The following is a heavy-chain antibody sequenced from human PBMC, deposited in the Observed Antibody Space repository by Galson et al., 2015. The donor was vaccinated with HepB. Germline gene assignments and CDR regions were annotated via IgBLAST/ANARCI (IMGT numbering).Heavy chain of an antibody. J-gene: IGHJ4*02. Sequence: SLRLSCAVSGFTYSNYWMSWVRQAPGRGLEWVANIKYDGSEKYYVRSVEGRFTVSRDNAQNSLYLHMSSLRAEDTAVDYCARGWDIEVTANFDYWGQGALVTVSS. CDR3: ARGWDIEVTANFDY. CDR1: GFTYSNYW. D-gene: IGHD2-21*02. CDR2: IKYDGSEK. V-gene: IGHV3-7*03.